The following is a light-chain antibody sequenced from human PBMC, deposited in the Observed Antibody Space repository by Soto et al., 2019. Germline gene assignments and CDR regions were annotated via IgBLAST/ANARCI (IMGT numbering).Light chain of an antibody. V-gene: IGLV1-44*01. CDR1: SSNVGSHT. Sequence: QSVLTQPPSASGTPGQRVTISCSGSSSNVGSHTVSWYQQLPGTAPRLLICSNNQRPSGVPDRFSGSKSGTSASLAISGLQSEDESDYYCASWDDSLNGAVFGGGTQLTVL. CDR2: SNN. CDR3: ASWDDSLNGAV. J-gene: IGLJ7*01.